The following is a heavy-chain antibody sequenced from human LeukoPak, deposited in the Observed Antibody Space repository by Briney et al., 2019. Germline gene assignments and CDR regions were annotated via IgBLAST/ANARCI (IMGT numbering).Heavy chain of an antibody. V-gene: IGHV3-30*02. CDR2: IRYDGSNK. CDR1: GFTFSSYG. D-gene: IGHD3-3*01. J-gene: IGHJ4*02. CDR3: ARDGLRFLEWLSRD. Sequence: GGSLRLSCAASGFTFSSYGMHWVRQAPGKGLEWVAFIRYDGSNKYYADSVKGRFTISRDNSKNTLYLQMNSLRAEDTAVYYCARDGLRFLEWLSRDWGQGTLVTVSS.